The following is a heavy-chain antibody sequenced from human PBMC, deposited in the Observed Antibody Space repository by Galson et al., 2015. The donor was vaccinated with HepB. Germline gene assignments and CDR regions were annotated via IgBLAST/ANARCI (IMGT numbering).Heavy chain of an antibody. CDR1: GFTFSSYA. Sequence: SLRLSCAASGFTFSSYAMHWVRQAPGKGLEWVAVISYDGSNKYYADSVKGRFTISRDNSKNTLYLQMNSLRAEDTAVYYCARETYCSSTSCYSAQAEESFDYWGQGTLVAVSS. V-gene: IGHV3-30-3*01. J-gene: IGHJ4*02. CDR3: ARETYCSSTSCYSAQAEESFDY. CDR2: ISYDGSNK. D-gene: IGHD2-2*01.